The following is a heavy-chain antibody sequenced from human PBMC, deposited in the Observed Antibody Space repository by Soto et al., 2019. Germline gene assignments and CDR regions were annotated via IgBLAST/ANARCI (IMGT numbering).Heavy chain of an antibody. D-gene: IGHD3-10*01. J-gene: IGHJ5*02. V-gene: IGHV3-48*01. CDR1: GFTFSSYS. Sequence: EVQLVESGGGLVQPGGSLRLSCAASGFTFSSYSMNWVRQAPGKGLEWVSNISSSRRTIYYADSVKGRFTISRDNAKNSLSRQMNSLRAEDTAVYYCAREDITRGGWFDPWGQGTLVTVSS. CDR3: AREDITRGGWFDP. CDR2: ISSSRRTI.